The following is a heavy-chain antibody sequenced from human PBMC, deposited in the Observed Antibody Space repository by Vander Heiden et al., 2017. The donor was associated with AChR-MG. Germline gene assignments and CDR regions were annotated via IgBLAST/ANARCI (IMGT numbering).Heavy chain of an antibody. V-gene: IGHV4-31*03. CDR3: ARTYGSGSYIRGFGDAFGMYYMDV. CDR1: GWSISSGCYY. D-gene: IGHD3-10*01. CDR2: MYFSGST. Sequence: QVQLQESGPGLVKPSQTLSLTCTVSGWSISSGCYYWSWIRQHPGKGLEWIGYMYFSGSTHYNPSLKSRVTLSADMSRNQFSLKLSSVTAADTAVYYCARTYGSGSYIRGFGDAFGMYYMDVWGKGTTVTVSS. J-gene: IGHJ6*03.